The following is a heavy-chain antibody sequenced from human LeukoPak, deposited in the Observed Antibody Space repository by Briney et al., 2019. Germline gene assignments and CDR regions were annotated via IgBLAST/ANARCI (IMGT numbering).Heavy chain of an antibody. V-gene: IGHV3-23*01. D-gene: IGHD6-19*01. J-gene: IGHJ3*02. CDR1: GFTFSSYD. CDR2: IRPSGDNT. CDR3: ASQGGSGWYGTDAFDI. Sequence: GGSLRLSCAASGFTFSSYDMTWVRQAPGRGLEWVSSIRPSGDNTYYADSVKGRFIISRDNSKNTLYLQMNSLKASDTAMYFCASQGGSGWYGTDAFDIWGQGTMVTVSS.